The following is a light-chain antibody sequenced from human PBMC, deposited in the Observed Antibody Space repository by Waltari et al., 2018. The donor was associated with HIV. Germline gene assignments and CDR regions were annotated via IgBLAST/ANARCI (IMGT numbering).Light chain of an antibody. Sequence: QSALTQPASVSGSPGQSITISCTGTNSDVGSYNLVSWYQQHPGKAPKLMIYEGSKRPSGVSNRFSGSKSGNTASPTISGLQAEDEADYYCCSYAGSNTFVFGTGTKVTVL. CDR3: CSYAGSNTFV. CDR1: NSDVGSYNL. V-gene: IGLV2-23*03. CDR2: EGS. J-gene: IGLJ1*01.